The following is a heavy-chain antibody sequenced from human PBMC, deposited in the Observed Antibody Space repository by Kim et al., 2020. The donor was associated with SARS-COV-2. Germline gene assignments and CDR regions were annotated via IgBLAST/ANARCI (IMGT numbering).Heavy chain of an antibody. J-gene: IGHJ6*01. CDR2: ISYDGSSK. CDR1: GFTFSTYG. D-gene: IGHD3-10*01. CDR3: AKAVVRGVTYYYYGMDV. Sequence: GGSLRLSCAASGFTFSTYGMHWVRQAPGKGLEWVAVISYDGSSKYYGESVKGRFTISRDNPENTLYLQMNSLRPEDTAVYYCAKAVVRGVTYYYYGMDV. V-gene: IGHV3-30*18.